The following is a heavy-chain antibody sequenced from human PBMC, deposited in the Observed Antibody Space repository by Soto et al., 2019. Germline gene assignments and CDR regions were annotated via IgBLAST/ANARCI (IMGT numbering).Heavy chain of an antibody. CDR3: ARESRGCSSTSCKGLFDY. V-gene: IGHV4-31*03. CDR1: GGSISSGGYY. J-gene: IGHJ4*02. D-gene: IGHD2-2*01. CDR2: IYYSGST. Sequence: PSETLSLTCTVSGGSISSGGYYWSWIRQHPGKGLEWIGYIYYSGSTYYNPSLKSRVTISVDTSKNQFSLKLSSVTAADTAVYYCARESRGCSSTSCKGLFDYWGQGTPVTVPQ.